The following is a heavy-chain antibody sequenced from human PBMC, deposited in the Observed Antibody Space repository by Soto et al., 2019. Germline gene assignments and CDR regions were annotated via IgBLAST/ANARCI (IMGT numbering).Heavy chain of an antibody. J-gene: IGHJ5*02. D-gene: IGHD6-19*01. CDR1: GGTFSSYA. V-gene: IGHV1-69*01. CDR3: AVGRLIAVPINDWFDP. Sequence: QVQLVQSGAEVKKPGSSVKVSCKASGGTFSSYAISWVRQAPGQGLEWMGGIIPIFGTANYAQKFQGRVTITADESTSTAYMELRSLRSEDTAVYYCAVGRLIAVPINDWFDPWGQGTLVTVSS. CDR2: IIPIFGTA.